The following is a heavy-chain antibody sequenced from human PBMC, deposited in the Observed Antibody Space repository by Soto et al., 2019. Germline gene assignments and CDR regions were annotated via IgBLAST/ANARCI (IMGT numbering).Heavy chain of an antibody. D-gene: IGHD2-2*01. Sequence: QVQLVQSGAEVKKPGSSVKVSCKASGGTFSSYAISWVRQAPGQGLEWMGGIIPIFGTANYAQKFQGRVTITADETTSTAYMELSSLRAEDTAVYYCAPSPDLDVSTSKIYYYYGMDVWGQGPTVTVSS. V-gene: IGHV1-69*01. CDR1: GGTFSSYA. CDR3: APSPDLDVSTSKIYYYYGMDV. CDR2: IIPIFGTA. J-gene: IGHJ6*02.